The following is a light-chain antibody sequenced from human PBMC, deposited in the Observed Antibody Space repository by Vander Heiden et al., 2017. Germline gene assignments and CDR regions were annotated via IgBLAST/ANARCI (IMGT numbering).Light chain of an antibody. CDR3: QQSYSTPYT. CDR1: QSISSY. V-gene: IGKV1-39*01. Sequence: MQLTHSPSSLSASVGDRVTITCRASQSISSYLNWYQQKPGKAPKLLIYAASSLQSGVPSRFSGSGSGTDFTLTISSLQPEDFATYYCQQSYSTPYTFGQGTKVEIK. J-gene: IGKJ2*01. CDR2: AAS.